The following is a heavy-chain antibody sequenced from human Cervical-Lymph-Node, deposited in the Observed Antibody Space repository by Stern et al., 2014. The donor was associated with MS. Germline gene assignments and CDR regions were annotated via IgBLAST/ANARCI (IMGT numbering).Heavy chain of an antibody. Sequence: ESGPALVKPTQTLTVTCTFSGVSLSTSGMCVTWIRQPPGQAREWLAIADWDDGKYYSTSLKTRLSISRDSSKNQVVLTLTNMDPADTATYYCARIRYADYPYNYYGMDVWGHGTTVTVSS. D-gene: IGHD4/OR15-4a*01. V-gene: IGHV2-70*01. CDR2: ADWDDGK. CDR1: GVSLSTSGMC. CDR3: ARIRYADYPYNYYGMDV. J-gene: IGHJ6*02.